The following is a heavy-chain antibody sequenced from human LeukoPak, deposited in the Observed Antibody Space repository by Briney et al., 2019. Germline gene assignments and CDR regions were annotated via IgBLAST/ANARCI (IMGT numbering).Heavy chain of an antibody. D-gene: IGHD5-18*01. CDR3: ARHNSYGYYYYYYYYMGV. CDR1: GYSISSGYY. CDR2: IYHSGST. J-gene: IGHJ6*03. V-gene: IGHV4-38-2*01. Sequence: SETLSLTCAVSGYSISSGYYWGWIRQPPGKGLEWIGSIYHSGSTYYNPSLKSRVTISVDTSKNQFSLKLSSVTAADTAVNYCARHNSYGYYYYYYYYMGVWGKGTTVTVSS.